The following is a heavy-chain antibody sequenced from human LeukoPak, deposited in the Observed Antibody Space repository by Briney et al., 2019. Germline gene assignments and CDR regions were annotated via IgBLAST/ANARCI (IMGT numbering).Heavy chain of an antibody. D-gene: IGHD5-12*01. Sequence: ASVKVSCKASGYNFTSYAMHWVRQAPGQRLEWMGWINAGNGNTKYSQKFQGRVTITRDTSASTAYMELSSLRSEDTAVYYCARGFGGYDYWEVLDYWGQGTLVSVSS. CDR3: ARGFGGYDYWEVLDY. CDR2: INAGNGNT. CDR1: GYNFTSYA. V-gene: IGHV1-3*01. J-gene: IGHJ4*02.